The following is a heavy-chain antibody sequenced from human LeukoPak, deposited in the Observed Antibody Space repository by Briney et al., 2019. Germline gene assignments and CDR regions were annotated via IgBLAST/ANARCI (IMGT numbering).Heavy chain of an antibody. Sequence: SETLSLTCAVSGGSISSSNWWSWVRQPPGKGLEWIGEIYHSGSTNYNPSLKSRVTISVDKSKNQFSLKLSSVTAADTAVYYCARLRCSSTSCSFDYWGQGTLVTVSS. D-gene: IGHD2-2*01. CDR3: ARLRCSSTSCSFDY. CDR2: IYHSGST. V-gene: IGHV4-4*02. J-gene: IGHJ4*02. CDR1: GGSISSSNW.